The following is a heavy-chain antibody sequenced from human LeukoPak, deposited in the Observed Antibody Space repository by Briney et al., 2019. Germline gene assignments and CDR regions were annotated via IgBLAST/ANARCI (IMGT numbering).Heavy chain of an antibody. V-gene: IGHV3-21*01. J-gene: IGHJ3*02. D-gene: IGHD3-10*01. CDR2: ISSGSSYI. CDR1: GFTFSSYW. CDR3: ARDPQWSGAANDAFDI. Sequence: GGSLRLSCAASGFTFSSYWMSWVRQAPGKGLEWVSSISSGSSYIFYADSVKGRFTISRDNAKNSLYLQMNSLRAEDTAVYYCARDPQWSGAANDAFDIWGQGTMVTVSS.